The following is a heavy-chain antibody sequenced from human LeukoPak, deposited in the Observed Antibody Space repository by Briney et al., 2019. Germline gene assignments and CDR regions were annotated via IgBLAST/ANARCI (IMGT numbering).Heavy chain of an antibody. V-gene: IGHV3-74*01. CDR1: GFTFSTYC. CDR3: VRDFRSADY. Sequence: GGSLRLSCATSGFTFSTYCMHWVRQAPGKGPMWVSRICPDGTVTNYADSVKARFIISRDNARNTVYLQMNSLRVEDTAVYYCVRDFRSADYWGQGTLVTVSS. CDR2: ICPDGTVT. J-gene: IGHJ4*02.